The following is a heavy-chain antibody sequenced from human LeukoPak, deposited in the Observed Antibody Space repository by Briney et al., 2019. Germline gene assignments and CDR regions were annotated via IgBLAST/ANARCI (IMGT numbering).Heavy chain of an antibody. J-gene: IGHJ4*02. CDR3: ARDLSLGAPGGFDY. CDR1: GFTFRSYS. D-gene: IGHD3-16*01. V-gene: IGHV3-21*01. CDR2: ISSSSTYI. Sequence: GGSLRLSCAASGFTFRSYSMNWVRQAPGEGLEWVSTISSSSTYIYYADSVKGRFTISRDNAENSVYLQMDSLRGDDTAVYYCARDLSLGAPGGFDYWGQGTLVTVSS.